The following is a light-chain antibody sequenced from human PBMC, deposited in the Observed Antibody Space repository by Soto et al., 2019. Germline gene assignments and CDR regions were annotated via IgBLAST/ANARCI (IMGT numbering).Light chain of an antibody. CDR3: QQANGFLVT. CDR2: AAS. J-gene: IGKJ3*01. Sequence: DIQMTQSPSSVSASVGDRVTITCRASQGSSSWLAWYQQKPGQAPKLLIYAASNLQSGVPSRFSGSGSGTDFYLTINSLQPEDFATYYCQQANGFLVTFGPGTKVDI. V-gene: IGKV1-12*01. CDR1: QGSSSW.